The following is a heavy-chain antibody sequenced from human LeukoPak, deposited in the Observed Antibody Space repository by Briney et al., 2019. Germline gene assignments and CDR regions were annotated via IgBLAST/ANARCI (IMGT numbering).Heavy chain of an antibody. D-gene: IGHD1-26*01. V-gene: IGHV1-2*02. Sequence: GASVKVSCKASVYTSTVYYMHWVRQAPGQGLEWMGWINPNSGGTNYAQKFQGRVTMTRDTSISTAYMELSRLRSDDTAVYYCARDAALIVGATTLNWFDPWGQGTLVTVSS. CDR1: VYTSTVYY. CDR2: INPNSGGT. CDR3: ARDAALIVGATTLNWFDP. J-gene: IGHJ5*02.